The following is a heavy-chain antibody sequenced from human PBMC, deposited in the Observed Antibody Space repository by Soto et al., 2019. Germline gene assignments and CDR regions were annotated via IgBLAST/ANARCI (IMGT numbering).Heavy chain of an antibody. CDR2: IYHSGSI. D-gene: IGHD2-21*02. CDR3: ARGKGHTGLNCFDP. Sequence: PSETLSLTCAVSGYSISSGYYWGWIRQPLGKGLEWIGSIYHSGSIYYNPSLKSRVSISVDTSKNHFSLKLSSVTAADTAVYYCARGKGHTGLNCFDPWGQGTLVTVSS. J-gene: IGHJ5*02. CDR1: GYSISSGYY. V-gene: IGHV4-38-2*01.